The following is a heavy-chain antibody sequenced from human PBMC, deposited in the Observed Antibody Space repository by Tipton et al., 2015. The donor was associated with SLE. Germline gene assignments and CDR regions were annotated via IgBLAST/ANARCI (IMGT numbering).Heavy chain of an antibody. J-gene: IGHJ3*02. CDR1: GFTFSSYG. D-gene: IGHD1-26*01. CDR3: ARKSGSGSYKDAFDI. Sequence: GSLRLSCAASGFTFSSYGMHWVRQAPGKGLEWVAFIRYDGSNKYYADSVKGRLTISRDNSKNTLYLQMNSLRAEDTAVYYCARKSGSGSYKDAFDIWGQGTMVTVSS. CDR2: IRYDGSNK. V-gene: IGHV3-30*02.